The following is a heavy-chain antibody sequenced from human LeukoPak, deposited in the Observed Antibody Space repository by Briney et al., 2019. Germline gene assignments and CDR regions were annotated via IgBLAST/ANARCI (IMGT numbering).Heavy chain of an antibody. CDR3: ARANY. J-gene: IGHJ4*02. Sequence: QAGGSLGLSCAASGFTFGNSWMSWVRQAPGKGLEWVANIKQDGSEKYYVDSVKGRFTISRDNAKNSLYLQMNSLRADDTAVYYCARANYWGQGTLVTVSS. V-gene: IGHV3-7*01. CDR1: GFTFGNSW. CDR2: IKQDGSEK.